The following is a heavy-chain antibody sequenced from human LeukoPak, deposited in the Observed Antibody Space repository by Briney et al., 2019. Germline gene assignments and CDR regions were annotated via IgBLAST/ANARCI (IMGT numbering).Heavy chain of an antibody. CDR3: ASDIVVAGGFFHS. V-gene: IGHV4-38-2*02. D-gene: IGHD6-19*01. Sequence: PSETLSLTCTVSGHSISSGYYWGWVRQPPGKGLEWIGSLFYTGSPYYNPSLTSRISMSIDTSKNQFSLKLSSVTAADTAVYYCASDIVVAGGFFHSWGQGTPVTVSS. CDR1: GHSISSGYY. J-gene: IGHJ4*02. CDR2: LFYTGSP.